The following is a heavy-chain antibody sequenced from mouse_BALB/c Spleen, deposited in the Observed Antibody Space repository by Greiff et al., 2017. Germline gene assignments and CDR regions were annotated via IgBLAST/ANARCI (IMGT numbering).Heavy chain of an antibody. CDR3: AKSGGSNGFDY. J-gene: IGHJ2*01. CDR2: IDPANGNT. CDR1: GFNIKDTY. Sequence: EVQLQQSGAELVKPGASVKLSCTASGFNIKDTYMHWVKQRPEQGLEWIGRIDPANGNTKYDPKFQGKATITADTSSNTAYLQLSSLTSEDTAVYYCAKSGGSNGFDYWGQGTTLTVSS. D-gene: IGHD1-1*01. V-gene: IGHV14-3*02.